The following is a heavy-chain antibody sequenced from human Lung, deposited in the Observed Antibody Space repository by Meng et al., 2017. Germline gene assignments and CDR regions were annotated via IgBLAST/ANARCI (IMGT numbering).Heavy chain of an antibody. CDR2: ISVKNGEA. J-gene: IGHJ2*01. D-gene: IGHD6-13*01. Sequence: QVQLVQSGADAKKPWASMKVSCKASGYIFTNYDISRVRQAPGQGLEWMGWISVKNGEAKYPQNFQGRVTMTTDTTTSAAYMELRSLTSDDTAVYYCARYVPNGSFWYFDFWGRGTLVTVSS. CDR3: ARYVPNGSFWYFDF. V-gene: IGHV1-18*01. CDR1: GYIFTNYD.